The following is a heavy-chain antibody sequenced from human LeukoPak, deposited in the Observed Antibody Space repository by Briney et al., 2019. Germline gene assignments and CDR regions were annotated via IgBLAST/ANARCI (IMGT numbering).Heavy chain of an antibody. D-gene: IGHD5-24*01. CDR3: TRVGYIDEGIDY. Sequence: GGSLRLSCTASGFIFSNYGMNWVRQAPGKGLEWISYIRGNSETIHYADSVKGRFTISRDNAKNSLYLQMNSLRAEDTAIYYCTRVGYIDEGIDYWGQGTLVTVSS. V-gene: IGHV3-48*01. CDR2: IRGNSETI. CDR1: GFIFSNYG. J-gene: IGHJ4*02.